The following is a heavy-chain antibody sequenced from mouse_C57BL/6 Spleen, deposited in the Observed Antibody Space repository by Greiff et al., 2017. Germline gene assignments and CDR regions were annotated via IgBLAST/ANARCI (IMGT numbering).Heavy chain of an antibody. V-gene: IGHV10-1*01. CDR3: VRSNYYDYDGIAY. CDR1: GFSFNTYA. J-gene: IGHJ3*01. CDR2: IRSKSNNYAT. D-gene: IGHD2-4*01. Sequence: EVQLVESGGGLVQPKGSLKLSCAASGFSFNTYAMNWVRQAPGKGLEWVARIRSKSNNYATYYADSVKDRFTISRDDSESMLYLQMNNLKTEDTAMYYCVRSNYYDYDGIAYWGQGTLVTVSA.